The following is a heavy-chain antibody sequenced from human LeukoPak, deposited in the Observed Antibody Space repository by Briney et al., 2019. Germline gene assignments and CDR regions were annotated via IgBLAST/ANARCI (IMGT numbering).Heavy chain of an antibody. CDR3: ARGSGQNFDY. D-gene: IGHD3-10*01. J-gene: IGHJ4*02. V-gene: IGHV3-13*04. Sequence: AGGSLRLSCAASGFTFGSYDMHWVRQAAGTGLEWVSAIGTAGDTYYPGSVRGRFTISRENAKNSLYLQMNSLRAGDTAVYYCARGSGQNFDYWGQGTLVTVSS. CDR2: IGTAGDT. CDR1: GFTFGSYD.